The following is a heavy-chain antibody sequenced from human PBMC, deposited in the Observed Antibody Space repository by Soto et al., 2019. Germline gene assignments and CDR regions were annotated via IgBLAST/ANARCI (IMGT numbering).Heavy chain of an antibody. CDR1: GFTFSSYA. J-gene: IGHJ6*02. CDR3: AKAPAGTYYYYGMDV. V-gene: IGHV3-23*01. Sequence: PGGSLRLSCAASGFTFSSYAMSWVRQAPGKGVEWVSAISGSGGSTYYADSVKGRFTISRDNSKNTLYLQMNSLRAEDTAVYYCAKAPAGTYYYYGMDVWGQGTTVTVSS. CDR2: ISGSGGST. D-gene: IGHD6-13*01.